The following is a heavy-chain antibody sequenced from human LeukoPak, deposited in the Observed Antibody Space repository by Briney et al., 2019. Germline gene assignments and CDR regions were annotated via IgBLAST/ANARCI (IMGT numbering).Heavy chain of an antibody. D-gene: IGHD3-22*01. CDR2: MNPNSGNT. J-gene: IGHJ4*02. V-gene: IGHV1-8*01. CDR1: GYTFTSYD. CDR3: ARRRGYYDSNGYLAY. Sequence: GASVKVSCKASGYTFTSYDINWARQATGQALEWMGWMNPNSGNTGYAQKFQGRVTMTRNTSISTAYMELSSLRSEDTAVYYCARRRGYYDSNGYLAYWGQGTLVTVSS.